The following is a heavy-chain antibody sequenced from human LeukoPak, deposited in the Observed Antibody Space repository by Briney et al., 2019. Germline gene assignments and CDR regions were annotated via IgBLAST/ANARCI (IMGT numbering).Heavy chain of an antibody. CDR2: IRGSGGTP. V-gene: IGHV3-23*01. D-gene: IGHD6-6*01. J-gene: IGHJ4*02. CDR1: GFTFSNYA. CDR3: AKWKYSSSGLDDY. Sequence: GGSLRLSCAASGFTFSNYAMAWVRQAPGKGLEWVSGIRGSGGTPYYADSVKGRFTISRDNSKNTLYVQMNSLGAEDTAVYYCAKWKYSSSGLDDYWGQGTLVTVSS.